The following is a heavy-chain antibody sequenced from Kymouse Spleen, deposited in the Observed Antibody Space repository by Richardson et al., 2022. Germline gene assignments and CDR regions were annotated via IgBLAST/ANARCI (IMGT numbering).Heavy chain of an antibody. CDR3: TSRTVTIFFDY. V-gene: IGHV3-73*02. CDR1: GFTFSGSA. Sequence: EVQLVESGGGLVQPGGSLKLSCAASGFTFSGSAMHWVRQASGKGLEWVGRIRSKANSYATAYAASVKGRFTISRDDSKNTAYLQMNSLKTEDTAVYYCTSRTVTIFFDYWGQGTLVTVSS. J-gene: IGHJ4*02. CDR2: IRSKANSYAT. D-gene: IGHD4-17*01.